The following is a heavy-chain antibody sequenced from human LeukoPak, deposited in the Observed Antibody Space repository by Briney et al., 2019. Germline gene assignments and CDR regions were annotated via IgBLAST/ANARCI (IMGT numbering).Heavy chain of an antibody. J-gene: IGHJ4*02. CDR3: ARGPLGPAAGHLNFDY. CDR2: IYYSGST. V-gene: IGHV4-59*01. CDR1: GGSISGYY. D-gene: IGHD6-13*01. Sequence: SETLSLTCTVSGGSISGYYWTWIRQPPGRGLEWIGYIYYSGSTNYNPSLKSRVTISVDTSKNQFSLKLSSVTAADTAVYYCARGPLGPAAGHLNFDYWGQGTLVTVSS.